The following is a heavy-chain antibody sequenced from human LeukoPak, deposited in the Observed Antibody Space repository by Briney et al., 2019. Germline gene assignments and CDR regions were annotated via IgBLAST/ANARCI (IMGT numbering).Heavy chain of an antibody. D-gene: IGHD5/OR15-5a*01. J-gene: IGHJ3*02. CDR1: GDSITSSHW. CDR3: ARDSKSTADAFDI. CDR2: TYHSDYT. V-gene: IGHV4-4*02. Sequence: PSETLSLTCTVSGDSITSSHWWSWIRQSPGKGLEWIGNTYHSDYTNYNPSLKGRATISVDKSKNQLSLKVISVTAADTAMYYCARDSKSTADAFDIWGQGTMVTVSS.